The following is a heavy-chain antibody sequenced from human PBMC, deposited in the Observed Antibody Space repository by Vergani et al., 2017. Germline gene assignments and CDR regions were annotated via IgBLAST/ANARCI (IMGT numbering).Heavy chain of an antibody. CDR3: AKDERENSDYGYFDY. J-gene: IGHJ4*02. Sequence: QVQLQQWGAGLLKPSETLSLTCAVYGGSFSGYYWSWIRQPPGKGLEWIGEINHSGSTNYNPSLKSRVTISVDTSKNQFSLKLSSVTAADTAVYYCAKDERENSDYGYFDYWGQGTLVTVSS. V-gene: IGHV4-34*01. CDR1: GGSFSGYY. D-gene: IGHD4-17*01. CDR2: INHSGST.